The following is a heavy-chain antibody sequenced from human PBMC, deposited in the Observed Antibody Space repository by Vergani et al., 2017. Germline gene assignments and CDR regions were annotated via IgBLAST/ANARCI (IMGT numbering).Heavy chain of an antibody. V-gene: IGHV3-23*01. CDR2: ISGSGGST. CDR3: AKDVPYCSSTSCYGYFQH. J-gene: IGHJ1*01. D-gene: IGHD2-2*01. CDR1: GFTFSSYA. Sequence: EVQLLESGGGLVQPGGSLRLSCAASGFTFSSYAMSWVRQAPGKGLEWVSAISGSGGSTSYADSGKGRFTISRDNSKNTLYLQMSSRRAEDTAVYYCAKDVPYCSSTSCYGYFQHWGQGTLVTVSS.